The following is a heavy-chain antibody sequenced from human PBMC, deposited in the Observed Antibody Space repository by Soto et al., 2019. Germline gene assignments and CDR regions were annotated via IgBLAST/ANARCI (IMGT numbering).Heavy chain of an antibody. V-gene: IGHV4-34*01. J-gene: IGHJ3*02. CDR3: AKRITMVRGVADRAFDI. Sequence: PSETLSLTCAVYGGSFSGYYWSWIRQPPGKGLGWIGEINHSGSTNYNPSLKSRVTISVDTSKNQFSLKLSSVTAADTAVYYCAKRITMVRGVADRAFDIWGQGTMVTVSS. D-gene: IGHD3-10*01. CDR2: INHSGST. CDR1: GGSFSGYY.